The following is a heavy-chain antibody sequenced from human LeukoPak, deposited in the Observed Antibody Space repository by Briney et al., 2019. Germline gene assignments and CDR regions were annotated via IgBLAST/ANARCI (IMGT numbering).Heavy chain of an antibody. CDR3: AKDMSFGDSYFDY. CDR1: EFIFSGYW. D-gene: IGHD3-10*01. Sequence: HPGGSLRLSCAASEFIFSGYWMNWVRQAPGKGLEWVSAVSGSGRTTYYADSVKGRFTTSRDNSRNTLFLQMDSLRAEDTAVYYCAKDMSFGDSYFDYWGQGTLVTVSS. CDR2: VSGSGRTT. J-gene: IGHJ4*02. V-gene: IGHV3-23*01.